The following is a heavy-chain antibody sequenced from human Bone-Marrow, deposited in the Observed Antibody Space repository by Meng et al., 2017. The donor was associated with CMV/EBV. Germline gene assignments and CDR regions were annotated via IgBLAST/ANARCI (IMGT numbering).Heavy chain of an antibody. CDR2: IRYDGSYK. V-gene: IGHV3-30*02. D-gene: IGHD1-1*01. CDR3: AKDLLGWNDY. CDR1: GFTFSSYS. J-gene: IGHJ4*02. Sequence: GESLKISCAASGFTFSSYSMNWVRQAPGKGLEWVAFIRYDGSYKYYADSVKGRFTFSRDNSKNTLYLQMNSLRAEDTAVYYCAKDLLGWNDYWGQGTLVTVSS.